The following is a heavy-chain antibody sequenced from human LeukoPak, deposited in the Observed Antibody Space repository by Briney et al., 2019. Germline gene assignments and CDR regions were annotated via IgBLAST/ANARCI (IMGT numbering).Heavy chain of an antibody. V-gene: IGHV3-30-3*01. CDR3: ARATYYYDSSGPGY. D-gene: IGHD3-22*01. J-gene: IGHJ4*02. CDR2: ISYDGSNK. Sequence: GGSLRLSCAASGFTFSSYAMHWVREAPGKGLEWVAVISYDGSNKYYADSVKGRFTISRDNSKNTLYLQMNSLRAEDTAVYYCARATYYYDSSGPGYWGQGTLVTVSS. CDR1: GFTFSSYA.